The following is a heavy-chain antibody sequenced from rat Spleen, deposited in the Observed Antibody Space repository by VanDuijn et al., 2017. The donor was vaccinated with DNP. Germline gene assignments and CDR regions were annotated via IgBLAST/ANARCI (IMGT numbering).Heavy chain of an antibody. V-gene: IGHV5-27*01. J-gene: IGHJ2*01. CDR2: ISTGGGST. CDR3: TTGVPGYKGPDY. D-gene: IGHD1-4*01. CDR1: GFIFSNYY. Sequence: EVQLVESGGGPVQPGRSLKLSCIASGFIFSNYYMAWVRQAPTKGLEWVAYISTGGGSTYYRDSVKGRFTISRDNAKSTLYLQMDSLRSEDTATYYCTTGVPGYKGPDYWGQGVMVTVSS.